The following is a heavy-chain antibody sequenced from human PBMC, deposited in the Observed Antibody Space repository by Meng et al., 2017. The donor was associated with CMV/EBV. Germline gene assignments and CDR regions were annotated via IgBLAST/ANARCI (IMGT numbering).Heavy chain of an antibody. J-gene: IGHJ4*02. CDR1: GYPFPALF. Sequence: ASGYPFPALFYAWVRQAPGQGLWWMGWINPNSGGTNYAQKFQGRVTMTRDTSISTAYMGVSRLRSDDTAVYYCARVSSSEGGIDYWGQGTLVTVSS. CDR3: ARVSSSEGGIDY. CDR2: INPNSGGT. D-gene: IGHD6-6*01. V-gene: IGHV1-2*02.